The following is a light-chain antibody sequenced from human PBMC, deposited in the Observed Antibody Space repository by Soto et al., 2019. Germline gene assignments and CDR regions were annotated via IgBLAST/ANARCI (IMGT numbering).Light chain of an antibody. CDR1: QRISSN. Sequence: EIVMTQSPATLSVSPGERATLYCKASQRISSNLAWYQQKPGQPPRLLIYGASTRASGIPARFSGSGSGTEFTLTISGLQSEDFALYYCQQYNIWPPVTFGQGTKVEIK. J-gene: IGKJ1*01. V-gene: IGKV3-15*01. CDR3: QQYNIWPPVT. CDR2: GAS.